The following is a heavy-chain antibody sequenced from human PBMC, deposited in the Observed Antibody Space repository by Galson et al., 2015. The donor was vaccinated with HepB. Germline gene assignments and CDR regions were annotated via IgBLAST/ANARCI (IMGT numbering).Heavy chain of an antibody. CDR1: GSSFTNYW. J-gene: IGHJ5*02. V-gene: IGHV5-51*01. Sequence: QSGAEVKMPGQSLKISCKGSGSSFTNYWIAWVRQMPGKGLEWMGIIYPGDSDTRYSPSFQGQVTISADKSSSTAYLQWSSLKASDSAMYYCARCSGGSCYVGWFDPWGQGTLVTVSS. CDR2: IYPGDSDT. D-gene: IGHD2-15*01. CDR3: ARCSGGSCYVGWFDP.